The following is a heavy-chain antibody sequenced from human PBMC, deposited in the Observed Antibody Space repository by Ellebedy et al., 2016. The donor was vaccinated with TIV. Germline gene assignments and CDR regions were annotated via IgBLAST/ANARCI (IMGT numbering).Heavy chain of an antibody. CDR3: ARGSGRLDAFDI. D-gene: IGHD1-26*01. V-gene: IGHV4-30-4*01. CDR1: GASISTGDYY. CDR2: IYYSGST. J-gene: IGHJ3*02. Sequence: MPSETLSLTCTVSGASISTGDYYWSWIRQPPGKGLEWIGYIYYSGSTYYNPSLKSRVTISVDTSKNQFSLQLNSVTPEDTAVYYCARGSGRLDAFDIWGQGTMVTVSS.